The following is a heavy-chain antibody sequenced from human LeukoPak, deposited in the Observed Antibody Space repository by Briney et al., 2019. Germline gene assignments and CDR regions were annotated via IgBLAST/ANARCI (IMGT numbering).Heavy chain of an antibody. J-gene: IGHJ4*02. CDR3: ARGGSYFLFDY. CDR1: GFTFRLYA. Sequence: GGSLRLSCAASGFTFRLYAMSWVRQAPGRGLEWVAVISYDGSNKYYADSVKGRFTISRDNSKNTLYLQMNSLRAEDTAVYYCARGGSYFLFDYWGQGTLVTVSS. V-gene: IGHV3-30-3*01. D-gene: IGHD1-26*01. CDR2: ISYDGSNK.